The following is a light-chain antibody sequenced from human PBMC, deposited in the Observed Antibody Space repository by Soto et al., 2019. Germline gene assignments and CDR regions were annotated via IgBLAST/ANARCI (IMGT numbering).Light chain of an antibody. CDR2: DAS. Sequence: EVVLTQSPATLSLSPGERATLSCRASQSISGYLNWYQQKPGQAPRLLIYDASNRATGIPARFSGSGSGTDFTLTISSLEPEDFAVYYCQQRAHWPPLTFGGGTRVEIK. CDR3: QQRAHWPPLT. CDR1: QSISGY. J-gene: IGKJ4*01. V-gene: IGKV3-11*01.